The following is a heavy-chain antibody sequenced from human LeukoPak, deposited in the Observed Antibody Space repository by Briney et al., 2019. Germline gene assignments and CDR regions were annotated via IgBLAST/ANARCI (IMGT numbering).Heavy chain of an antibody. D-gene: IGHD3-22*01. CDR3: AKDEYYDSSGTFDY. CDR2: ISYDGSNK. V-gene: IGHV3-30*18. CDR1: GFTFSSYG. Sequence: GGSLRLSCAASGFTFSSYGMHWVRQAPGKGLEWVAVISYDGSNKYYADSVKGRFTISRDNSKNTLYLQMNSLRAEDTAVYYCAKDEYYDSSGTFDYWGQGTLVTVSS. J-gene: IGHJ4*02.